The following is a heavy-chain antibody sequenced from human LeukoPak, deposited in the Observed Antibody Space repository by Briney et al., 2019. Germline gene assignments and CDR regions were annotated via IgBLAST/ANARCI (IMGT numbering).Heavy chain of an antibody. CDR3: ARLPGLDCSSTSCYGTYYMDV. J-gene: IGHJ6*03. V-gene: IGHV4-38-2*01. CDR2: IYHSGST. D-gene: IGHD2-2*01. Sequence: PTETLSLTCAVSGYSISSGYYWGWIRQPPGKGVEWIGSIYHSGSTYYNPSLKSRVTISVDTSKNQFSLKLSSVTAADTAVYYCARLPGLDCSSTSCYGTYYMDVWGKGTTVTVSS. CDR1: GYSISSGYY.